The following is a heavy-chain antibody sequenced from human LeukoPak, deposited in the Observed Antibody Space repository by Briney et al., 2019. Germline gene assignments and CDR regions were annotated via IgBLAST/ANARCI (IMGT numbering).Heavy chain of an antibody. CDR1: GGSFSGYY. V-gene: IGHV4-34*01. J-gene: IGHJ4*02. CDR2: INHSGST. CDR3: ARGGRGVSRITIPRYFDY. D-gene: IGHD3-9*01. Sequence: SETLSLTGAVYGGSFSGYYWSWIRQPPGKGLEWIGEINHSGSTNYNPSLQSRVTISVHTSKNQFSLKLSSVTHEDTAVYYCARGGRGVSRITIPRYFDYWGQGTLVTVSS.